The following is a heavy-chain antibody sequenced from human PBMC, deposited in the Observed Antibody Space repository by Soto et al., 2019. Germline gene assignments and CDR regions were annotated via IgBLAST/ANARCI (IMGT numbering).Heavy chain of an antibody. J-gene: IGHJ4*02. CDR3: AKESAVTYYDFGSGYLGLDY. V-gene: IGHV3-30*18. Sequence: PGGSLRLSCAASGFTFSSYGMHWVRQAPGKGLEWVAVISYDGSNKYYADSVKGRFTISRDNSKNTLYLQMNSLRAEDTAVYYCAKESAVTYYDFGSGYLGLDYWGQGTLVTVSS. D-gene: IGHD3-3*01. CDR2: ISYDGSNK. CDR1: GFTFSSYG.